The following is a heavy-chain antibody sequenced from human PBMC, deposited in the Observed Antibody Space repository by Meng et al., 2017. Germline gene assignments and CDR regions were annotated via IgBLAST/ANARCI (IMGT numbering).Heavy chain of an antibody. CDR2: IYTSGST. Sequence: SETLSLTCTVSGGSISSGSYYWSWIRQPAGKGLEWIGRIYTSGSTNYNPSLKSRVTISVDTSKNQFSLKLSSVTAADTAVYYCAAEYDILTGYYKGYYFDYWGQGTLVTVSS. J-gene: IGHJ4*02. CDR1: GGSISSGSYY. V-gene: IGHV4-61*02. CDR3: AAEYDILTGYYKGYYFDY. D-gene: IGHD3-9*01.